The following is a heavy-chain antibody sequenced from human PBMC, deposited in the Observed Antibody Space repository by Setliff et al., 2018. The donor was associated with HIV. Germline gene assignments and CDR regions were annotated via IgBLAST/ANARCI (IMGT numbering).Heavy chain of an antibody. CDR2: IHHSGAT. Sequence: SETLSLTCAVYGGSFSGYWSWIRQAPGKGLEWIGEIHHSGATKHNPSLKSRVTLSVDASKNQFSLKLISVTAADTAVYYCASHGGRYFNSWGQGSLVTVSS. CDR1: GGSFSGY. D-gene: IGHD2-15*01. V-gene: IGHV4-34*01. J-gene: IGHJ4*02. CDR3: ASHGGRYFNS.